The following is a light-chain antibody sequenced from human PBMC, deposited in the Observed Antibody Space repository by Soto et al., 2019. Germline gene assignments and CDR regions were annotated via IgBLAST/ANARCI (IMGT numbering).Light chain of an antibody. J-gene: IGKJ1*01. Sequence: QVTKCPTSLPASVGHQVPITLRASQGIRSDLAWYQQIPGKAPKLLIYDASTLQTGVPSRFSGSGSGTDFTLTISCLQSDDFGTYYCQQFYNYPRTFGQGTKVDIK. CDR1: QGIRSD. V-gene: IGKV1D-13*01. CDR2: DAS. CDR3: QQFYNYPRT.